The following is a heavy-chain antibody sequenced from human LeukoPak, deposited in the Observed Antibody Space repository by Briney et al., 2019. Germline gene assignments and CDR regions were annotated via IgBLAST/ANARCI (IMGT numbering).Heavy chain of an antibody. V-gene: IGHV1-69*04. Sequence: SSVKVSCKASGGTFSSYAISWVRQAPGQGLEWMGRIIPILGLANYAQKFQGRVTITADKSTSTAYMELSSLSSEDTAVYYCARGQEGTLRYFDWFFDPWGQGILVTVSS. J-gene: IGHJ5*02. CDR3: ARGQEGTLRYFDWFFDP. CDR1: GGTFSSYA. D-gene: IGHD3-9*01. CDR2: IIPILGLA.